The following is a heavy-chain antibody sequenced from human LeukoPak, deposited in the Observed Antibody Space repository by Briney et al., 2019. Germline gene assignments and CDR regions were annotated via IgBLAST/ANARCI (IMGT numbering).Heavy chain of an antibody. CDR1: GGTFSSYA. Sequence: ASVKVSCKASGGTFSSYAISWVRQAPGQGLEWMGGIIPIFGTANYAQKFQGRVTITTDESTSTAYMELSSLRPEATAVYYCARDRSRLWFGELLGPFVNWGQGTLVTVSS. V-gene: IGHV1-69*05. CDR2: IIPIFGTA. D-gene: IGHD3-10*01. CDR3: ARDRSRLWFGELLGPFVN. J-gene: IGHJ4*02.